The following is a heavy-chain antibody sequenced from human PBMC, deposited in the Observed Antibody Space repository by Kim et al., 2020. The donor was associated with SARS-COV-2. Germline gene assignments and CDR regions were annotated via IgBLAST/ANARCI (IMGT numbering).Heavy chain of an antibody. CDR3: SGSPPDYYGMDV. V-gene: IGHV3-21*06. Sequence: GGSLRLSCAASGFAFSSYTMNWVPQAPGKGLEWVSSISASGTYIHYADSVKGRFTISRDNAKNSLFLQMNSLRVEDRAMYYCSGSPPDYYGMDVWGQGTT. CDR2: ISASGTYI. J-gene: IGHJ6*02. CDR1: GFAFSSYT. D-gene: IGHD1-26*01.